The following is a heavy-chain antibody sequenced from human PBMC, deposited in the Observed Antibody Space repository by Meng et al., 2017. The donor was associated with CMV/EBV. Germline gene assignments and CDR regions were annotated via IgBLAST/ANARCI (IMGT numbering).Heavy chain of an antibody. V-gene: IGHV1-2*02. J-gene: IGHJ4*02. CDR3: VRDHNWGPDY. D-gene: IGHD1-1*01. Sequence: QVQLVQPGAEVKSPGASVKASCQTSGYRFSDHYMHWVRQAPGQGLEWMGWIYPNSGGTHYAQKFQDRVTMTRDTSISTVYMELSRLTSDDTAVYYCVRDHNWGPDYWGQGTLVTVSS. CDR1: GYRFSDHY. CDR2: IYPNSGGT.